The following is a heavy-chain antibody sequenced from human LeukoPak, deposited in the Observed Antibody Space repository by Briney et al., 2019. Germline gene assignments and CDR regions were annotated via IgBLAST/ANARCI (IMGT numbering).Heavy chain of an antibody. V-gene: IGHV3-7*01. CDR2: IKQDGSEK. CDR3: TTSSSRNHFDY. Sequence: GGSLRLSCAASGFTFSSYWMSWVRQAPGKGLEWVANIKQDGSEKYYVDSVKGRSTISRDNAKNSLYLQMNSLRAEDTAVYYCTTSSSRNHFDYWGQGTLVTVSS. D-gene: IGHD6-13*01. J-gene: IGHJ4*02. CDR1: GFTFSSYW.